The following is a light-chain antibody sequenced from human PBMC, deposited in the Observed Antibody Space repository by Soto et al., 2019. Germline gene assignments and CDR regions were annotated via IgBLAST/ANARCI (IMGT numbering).Light chain of an antibody. CDR1: QTVSFF. J-gene: IGKJ1*01. CDR3: QEALNEPWT. Sequence: DVRLTQSPSSLSASVGDIVTITCRANQTVSFFLNWYQQRPVRAPKLLIYGASNLLSGVPSRLSGSRSGTEFTFVISSLRVDDYATYYCQEALNEPWTFGQGTKVEIK. CDR2: GAS. V-gene: IGKV1-39*01.